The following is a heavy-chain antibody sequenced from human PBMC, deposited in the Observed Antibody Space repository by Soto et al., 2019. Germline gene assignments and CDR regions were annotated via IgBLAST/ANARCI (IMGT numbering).Heavy chain of an antibody. CDR1: GGSLSSSSYY. CDR3: ARRRIAVAGTEDYYFDY. CDR2: IYYSGST. Sequence: PSETLSLTCTVSGGSLSSSSYYWGWIRQPPGKGLEWIGSIYYSGSTYYNPSLKSRVTISVDTSKNQFSLKLSSVTAADTAVYYCARRRIAVAGTEDYYFDYWGQGTLVTVSS. V-gene: IGHV4-39*01. D-gene: IGHD6-19*01. J-gene: IGHJ4*02.